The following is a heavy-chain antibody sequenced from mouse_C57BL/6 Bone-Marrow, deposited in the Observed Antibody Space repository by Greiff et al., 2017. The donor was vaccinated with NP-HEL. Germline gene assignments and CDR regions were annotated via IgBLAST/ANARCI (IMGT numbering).Heavy chain of an antibody. Sequence: EVMLVESGGGLVKPGGSLKLSCAASGFTFSDYGMHWVRQAPEKGLEWVAYISSGSSTIYYADTVKGRFTISRDNAKNTLFLQMTSLRSEDTAMYYCARPDYDYGFAYWGQGTLVTVSA. CDR2: ISSGSSTI. V-gene: IGHV5-17*01. D-gene: IGHD2-4*01. J-gene: IGHJ3*01. CDR1: GFTFSDYG. CDR3: ARPDYDYGFAY.